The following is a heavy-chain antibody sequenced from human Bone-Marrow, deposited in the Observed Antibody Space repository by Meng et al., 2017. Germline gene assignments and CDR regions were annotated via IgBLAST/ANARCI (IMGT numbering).Heavy chain of an antibody. CDR3: ARGLRAARPLLFSY. J-gene: IGHJ4*02. CDR2: INHSGST. V-gene: IGHV4-34*01. CDR1: GGSFSGYY. D-gene: IGHD6-6*01. Sequence: QVQLQQWAAGLLKPSGTLSLTCAVYGGSFSGYYWSWIRQPPGKGLEWIGEINHSGSTNYNPSLKSRVTISVDTSKNQFSLKLSSVTAADTAVYYCARGLRAARPLLFSYWGQGTLVTVSS.